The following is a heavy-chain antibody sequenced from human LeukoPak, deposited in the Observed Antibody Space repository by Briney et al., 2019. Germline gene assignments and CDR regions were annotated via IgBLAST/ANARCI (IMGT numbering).Heavy chain of an antibody. V-gene: IGHV4-39*01. CDR2: IYYSGST. CDR3: ARRTPDYYGSGSYYPVRDNWFDP. Sequence: PSETLSLTCTVSGGSISSSSYSWGWIRQPPGKGLEWIGSIYYSGSTYYNPSLKSRVTISVDTSKNQFSLKLSSVTAADTAVYYCARRTPDYYGSGSYYPVRDNWFDPWGQGTLVTVSS. D-gene: IGHD3-10*01. CDR1: GGSISSSSYS. J-gene: IGHJ5*02.